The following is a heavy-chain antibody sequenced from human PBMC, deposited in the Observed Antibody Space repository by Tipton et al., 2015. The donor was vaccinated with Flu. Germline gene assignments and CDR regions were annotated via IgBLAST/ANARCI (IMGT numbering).Heavy chain of an antibody. CDR2: IYSSGTT. V-gene: IGHV4-59*12. D-gene: IGHD6-13*01. CDR3: ARGGGSSWYGGLFGDP. CDR1: GGSISNYY. J-gene: IGHJ5*02. Sequence: TLSLTCTVSGGSISNYYWSWIRQPPGKGLEWIGYIYSSGTTNYSPSLKSRVTISVDTSKNQFSLKLSSVTAADTAVYYCARGGGSSWYGGLFGDPWGQGTLVTVSS.